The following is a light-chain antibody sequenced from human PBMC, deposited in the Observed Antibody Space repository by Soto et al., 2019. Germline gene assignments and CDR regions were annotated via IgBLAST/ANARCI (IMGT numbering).Light chain of an antibody. CDR3: QQYNKWPAIT. V-gene: IGKV3D-15*01. J-gene: IGKJ5*01. CDR2: GAS. CDR1: QSVSSN. Sequence: EIVMTQSPATLSVSPGERATFSCRASQSVSSNLAWYQQEPGQALRLLIYGASTRATGIPARFSGSGSGTEFTLTISSLQSEDFAVYYCQQYNKWPAITFGQGTRLEI.